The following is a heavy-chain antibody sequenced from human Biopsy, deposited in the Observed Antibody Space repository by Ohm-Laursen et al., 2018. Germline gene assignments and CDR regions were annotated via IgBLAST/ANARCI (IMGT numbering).Heavy chain of an antibody. CDR3: AKQEGVAYGDIDY. D-gene: IGHD3-10*01. Sequence: SLRLSCAASGFTLTDSGMHWVRQAPGKGLEWVALISYDGSYKNYGDSVKGRSTISRDNSKNTLYLQMNSLRPEDTAVYYCAKQEGVAYGDIDYWGQGTLVTVSS. V-gene: IGHV3-30*18. CDR2: ISYDGSYK. J-gene: IGHJ4*02. CDR1: GFTLTDSG.